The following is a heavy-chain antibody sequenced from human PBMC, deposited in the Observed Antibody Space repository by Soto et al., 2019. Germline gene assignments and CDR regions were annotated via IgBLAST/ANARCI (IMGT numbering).Heavy chain of an antibody. CDR2: IKSKTDGGTT. D-gene: IGHD4-17*01. V-gene: IGHV3-15*01. CDR3: TVDIDYGDYLDAFDI. CDR1: GFTFSNAW. Sequence: EVQLVESGGGLVKPGGSLRLSCAASGFTFSNAWMSWVRRAPGKGLEWVGRIKSKTDGGTTDYAAPVKGRFTISRDDSKNTLYLQMNSLKTEDTAVYYCTVDIDYGDYLDAFDIWGQGTMVTVSS. J-gene: IGHJ3*02.